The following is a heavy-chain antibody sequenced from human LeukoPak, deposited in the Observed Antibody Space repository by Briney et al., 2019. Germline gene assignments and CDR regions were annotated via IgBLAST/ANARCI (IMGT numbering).Heavy chain of an antibody. V-gene: IGHV1-69*13. CDR3: ASHSSIAAAGTDY. CDR2: IIPIFGTA. Sequence: GASVNVSCTASGGTFSIYAISWVRQAPGQGLEWMGGIIPIFGTANYAQKFQGRVTITADESTSTAYMELSSLRSEDTAVYYCASHSSIAAAGTDYWGQGTLVTVSS. J-gene: IGHJ4*02. D-gene: IGHD6-13*01. CDR1: GGTFSIYA.